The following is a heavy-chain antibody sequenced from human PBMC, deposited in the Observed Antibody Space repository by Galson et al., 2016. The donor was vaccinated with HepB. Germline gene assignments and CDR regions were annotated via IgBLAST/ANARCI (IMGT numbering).Heavy chain of an antibody. D-gene: IGHD6-13*01. CDR3: AGSWYSYYGMDD. Sequence: SETLSLTCAVSGGSISTSNWWSWVRQPPGKGLEWIGEIYHGGSTNYNPSLKSRVTISADISQNQFSLKLTSVTAADTAVYYCAGSWYSYYGMDDWGQGTTVTVS. V-gene: IGHV4-4*02. CDR2: IYHGGST. J-gene: IGHJ6*02. CDR1: GGSISTSNW.